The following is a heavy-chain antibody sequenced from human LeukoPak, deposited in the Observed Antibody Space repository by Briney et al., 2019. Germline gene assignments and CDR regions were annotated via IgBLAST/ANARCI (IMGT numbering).Heavy chain of an antibody. V-gene: IGHV4-59*01. J-gene: IGHJ5*02. D-gene: IGHD3-16*01. CDR1: GGSMSSYY. CDR3: ARGSSTFRWFDP. Sequence: SETLPLTCTVSGGSMSSYYWSWIRQPPGKGLEWIGYIYYSGSTNYNPSLKSRVTISVDTSKNQFSLKLSSVTAADTAVYYCARGSSTFRWFDPWGQGTLVTVSS. CDR2: IYYSGST.